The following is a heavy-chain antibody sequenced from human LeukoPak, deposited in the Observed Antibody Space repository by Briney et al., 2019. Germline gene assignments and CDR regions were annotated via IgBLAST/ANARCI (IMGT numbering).Heavy chain of an antibody. CDR3: AKLTVHSSPDLSY. V-gene: IGHV3-9*01. J-gene: IGHJ4*01. CDR2: ITWNSGDI. D-gene: IGHD1-1*01. CDR1: GFTFEDYA. Sequence: TGRSLRLSCAASGFTFEDYAMHWVRQAPGKGLEWVSGITWNSGDIGYADSVKGRFTISRDNSKNSLYLQMNSLRPEDTALYYCAKLTVHSSPDLSYWGHGTQVTVSS.